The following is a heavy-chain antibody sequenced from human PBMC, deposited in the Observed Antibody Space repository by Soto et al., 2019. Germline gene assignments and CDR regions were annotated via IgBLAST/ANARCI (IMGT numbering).Heavy chain of an antibody. CDR1: GYTFPVYY. CDR3: ARNKDFWSGYPDDAFDI. D-gene: IGHD3-3*01. J-gene: IGHJ3*02. Sequence: ALVPVSCKASGYTFPVYYMHWVRQNPGQGLEWMGWINPNSGGTNYAQKFQGWVTMTRDTSISTAYMELSRLRSDDTAVYYCARNKDFWSGYPDDAFDIWGQGTMVTVSS. CDR2: INPNSGGT. V-gene: IGHV1-2*04.